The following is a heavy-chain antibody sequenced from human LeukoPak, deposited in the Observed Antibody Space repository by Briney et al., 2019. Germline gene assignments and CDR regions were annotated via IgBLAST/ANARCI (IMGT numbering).Heavy chain of an antibody. CDR3: ARGQSYDVLTGNYKNCSDP. CDR2: INYSGST. CDR1: GGSFSGHY. V-gene: IGHV4-34*01. Sequence: SETLSLTCVVYGGSFSGHYWSWIRQPPGMGLEWIGEINYSGSTNYNPSLKSRVTISGDTSKNQFSLKLSSVTAADTAVYYCARGQSYDVLTGNYKNCSDPWGQGTLDTVSS. D-gene: IGHD3-9*01. J-gene: IGHJ5*02.